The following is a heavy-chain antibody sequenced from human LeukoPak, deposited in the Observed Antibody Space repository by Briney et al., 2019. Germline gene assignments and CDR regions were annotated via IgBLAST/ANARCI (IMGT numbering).Heavy chain of an antibody. D-gene: IGHD2-15*01. CDR2: ISSSSSYI. J-gene: IGHJ4*02. CDR3: ARDRGYCSGGSCYENDY. V-gene: IGHV3-21*01. CDR1: GFTFSGYW. Sequence: GGSLRLSCAASGFTFSGYWMSWVRQAPGKGLEWVSSISSSSSYIYYADSVKGRFTISRDNAKNSLYLQMNSLRAEDTAVYYCARDRGYCSGGSCYENDYWGQGTLVTVSS.